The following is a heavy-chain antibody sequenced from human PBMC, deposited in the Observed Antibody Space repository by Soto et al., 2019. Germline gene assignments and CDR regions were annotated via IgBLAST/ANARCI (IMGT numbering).Heavy chain of an antibody. Sequence: ASVKVSCKASGYTFTTYGIAWVRQAPGQGLEWLGWISAYNGNTNYAQKFQGRVTMTTETSTNTAYMEVRSLRSDDTAVYHCARDKGSKAWYYFFDFWGQGTLVTVSS. D-gene: IGHD1-26*01. J-gene: IGHJ4*02. CDR2: ISAYNGNT. CDR1: GYTFTTYG. V-gene: IGHV1-18*01. CDR3: ARDKGSKAWYYFFDF.